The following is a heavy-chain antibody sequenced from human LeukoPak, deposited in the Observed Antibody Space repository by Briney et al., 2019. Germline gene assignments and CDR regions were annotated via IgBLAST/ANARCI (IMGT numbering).Heavy chain of an antibody. D-gene: IGHD4-17*01. Sequence: PGGSLRLSCAASGFTFSSYWMSWVRQAPGKGLEWVAHIKQDGSEKYYVDSVKGRFTISRDNAKNSLYLQMNSLRAEDTAVYYCAREIIMTTVTTVRVSYYYYGMDVWGQGTTVTVSS. CDR3: AREIIMTTVTTVRVSYYYYGMDV. CDR2: IKQDGSEK. V-gene: IGHV3-7*03. J-gene: IGHJ6*02. CDR1: GFTFSSYW.